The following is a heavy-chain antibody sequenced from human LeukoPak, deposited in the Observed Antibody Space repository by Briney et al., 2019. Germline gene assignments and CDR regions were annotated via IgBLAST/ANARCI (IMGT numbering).Heavy chain of an antibody. CDR3: ARNHGQVDY. CDR1: GFTFTDYT. J-gene: IGHJ4*02. CDR2: ISSSGNTI. V-gene: IGHV3-48*04. Sequence: PGGSLRLSCAASGFTFTDYTMNWVRQAPGKGLEWVSYISSSGNTIYYADSVKGRFTISRDNAKNSVYLQMNSLRAEDTAVYYCARNHGQVDYWGQGTLVTVSS. D-gene: IGHD1-14*01.